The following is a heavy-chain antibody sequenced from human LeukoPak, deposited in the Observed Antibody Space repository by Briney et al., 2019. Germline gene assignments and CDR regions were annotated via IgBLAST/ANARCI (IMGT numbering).Heavy chain of an antibody. Sequence: GGSLRLSCAPSGFTFDDYAMHRVRQAPGKGLEWVSGISWNSGSIGYADSVKGRFTISRDNAKNSLYLQMNSLRAEDTALYYCAKDSSGYYDHNWFDPWGQGTLVTVSS. J-gene: IGHJ5*02. CDR2: ISWNSGSI. CDR1: GFTFDDYA. V-gene: IGHV3-9*01. CDR3: AKDSSGYYDHNWFDP. D-gene: IGHD3-22*01.